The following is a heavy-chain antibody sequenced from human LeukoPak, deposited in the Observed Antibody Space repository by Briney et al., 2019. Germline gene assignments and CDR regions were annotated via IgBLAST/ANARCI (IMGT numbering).Heavy chain of an antibody. J-gene: IGHJ6*03. CDR2: IYHSGST. V-gene: IGHV4-4*02. Sequence: SGTLSLTCAVSGGSISSSNWWSWVRQPPGKGLEWIGEIYHSGSTNYNPSLKSRVTISLDTSKNQFSLKLSSVTAADTAVYYCAGGPHYGDGNYFFHMDVWAKGTTVTVSS. D-gene: IGHD4-17*01. CDR3: AGGPHYGDGNYFFHMDV. CDR1: GGSISSSNW.